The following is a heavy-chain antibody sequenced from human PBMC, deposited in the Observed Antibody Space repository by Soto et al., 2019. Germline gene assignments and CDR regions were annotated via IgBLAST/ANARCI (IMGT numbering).Heavy chain of an antibody. D-gene: IGHD3-16*01. J-gene: IGHJ4*02. CDR3: ARVLEGADY. CDR2: IIPVFGAA. V-gene: IGHV1-69*01. Sequence: QVQLVQSGAEVKKPGSSVKVSCKASGGTFSTYTINWVRQAPGQGLEWMGGIIPVFGAANYAQKFPGSVTITADESTSTAYMELRSLRSDDTAVYYCARVLEGADYWGQGTLVTVSS. CDR1: GGTFSTYT.